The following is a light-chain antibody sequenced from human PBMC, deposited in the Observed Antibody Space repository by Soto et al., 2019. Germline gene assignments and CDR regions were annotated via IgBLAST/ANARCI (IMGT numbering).Light chain of an antibody. CDR3: QQSYSTPRIT. J-gene: IGKJ5*01. CDR2: AAS. Sequence: DIQMTQSPSSLSASVRDRVTITCRASQSISSYLNWYQQKPGKAPKLLIYAASSLQSGVPSRFSGSGSGTDFTLTISSLQPEDFATYYCQQSYSTPRITFGQGTRLEIK. CDR1: QSISSY. V-gene: IGKV1-39*01.